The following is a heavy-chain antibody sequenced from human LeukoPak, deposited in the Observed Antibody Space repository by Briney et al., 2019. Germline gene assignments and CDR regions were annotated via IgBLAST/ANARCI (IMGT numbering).Heavy chain of an antibody. J-gene: IGHJ6*04. V-gene: IGHV3-9*01. D-gene: IGHD3-10*01. CDR1: GFTFDDYA. CDR3: ASQYYYGSGSYRSGDYYGMDV. Sequence: PGGSLRLSCAASGFTFDDYAMHWVRQAPGKGLEWVSGISWNSGSIGYADSVKGRFTISRDNAKNSLYLQMNSLRAEDTAVYYCASQYYYGSGSYRSGDYYGMDVWGKGTTVTVSS. CDR2: ISWNSGSI.